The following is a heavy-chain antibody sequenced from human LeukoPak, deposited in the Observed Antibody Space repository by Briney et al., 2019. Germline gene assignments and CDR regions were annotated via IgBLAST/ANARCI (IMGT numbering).Heavy chain of an antibody. J-gene: IGHJ4*02. CDR3: ARHGDYYCRSTTRFDY. V-gene: IGHV4-59*08. Sequence: SETLSLTCTVSGGSISSFYWSWIRQPPGKGLEWIGYVYSSGSTNYNPSLKSRLTVSVDTSKNQFSLQLSSVTAADTAVYYCARHGDYYCRSTTRFDYWGQGTLVTVSS. CDR1: GGSISSFY. D-gene: IGHD2-2*01. CDR2: VYSSGST.